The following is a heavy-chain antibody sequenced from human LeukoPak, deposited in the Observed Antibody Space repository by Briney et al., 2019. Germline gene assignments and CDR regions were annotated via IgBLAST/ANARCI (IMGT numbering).Heavy chain of an antibody. D-gene: IGHD3-10*01. CDR1: GFTFSSYS. Sequence: GGSLRLSCAASGFTFSSYSMNWVRQAPGKGLEWVSAISGSGATTYYADSVKGRFTISRDNSKNTLYLQMNSLRADDTAVYYCARTIWFGEFGVYWGQGTLVTVSS. J-gene: IGHJ4*02. CDR3: ARTIWFGEFGVY. V-gene: IGHV3-23*01. CDR2: ISGSGATT.